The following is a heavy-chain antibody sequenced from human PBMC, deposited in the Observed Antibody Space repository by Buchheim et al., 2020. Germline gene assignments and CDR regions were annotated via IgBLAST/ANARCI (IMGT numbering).Heavy chain of an antibody. Sequence: VQLVESGGGLIQPGGSLRPSCAASGFTFSDYYMSWIRQAPGKGLEWVSYISSSGSTIYYADSVKGRFTISRDNAKNSLYLQMNSLRAEDTAVYYCARDNRYSGYDFDLETYYYGMDVWGQGTT. CDR2: ISSSGSTI. V-gene: IGHV3-11*01. CDR1: GFTFSDYY. D-gene: IGHD5-12*01. J-gene: IGHJ6*02. CDR3: ARDNRYSGYDFDLETYYYGMDV.